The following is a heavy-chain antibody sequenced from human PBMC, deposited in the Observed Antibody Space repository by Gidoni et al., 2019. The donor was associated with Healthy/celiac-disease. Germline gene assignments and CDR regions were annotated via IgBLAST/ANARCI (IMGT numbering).Heavy chain of an antibody. D-gene: IGHD2-15*01. J-gene: IGHJ5*02. V-gene: IGHV4-34*01. Sequence: QVQLQQWGAGLLKPSETLSLTCAVYGGSFSGYYWSWIRQPPGKGLEWIGEINHSGSTNYNPSLKSRVTISVDTSKNQFSLKLSSVTAADTAVYYCARGPPLDYSDNWFDPWGQGTLVTVSS. CDR3: ARGPPLDYSDNWFDP. CDR1: GGSFSGYY. CDR2: INHSGST.